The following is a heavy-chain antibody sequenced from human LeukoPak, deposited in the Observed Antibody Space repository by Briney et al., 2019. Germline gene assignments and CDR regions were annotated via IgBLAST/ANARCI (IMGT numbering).Heavy chain of an antibody. Sequence: GGSLRLSCAASGITFSNYAVTWVRQAPGKGLEWVSGISGSGSSTYYADSVKGRFTLSRDYPKNTLYLQMNSLRAEDTAVYFCAKYSGSYYYPPNWDSWGQGTLVTVSS. CDR1: GITFSNYA. D-gene: IGHD1-26*01. CDR2: ISGSGSST. V-gene: IGHV3-23*01. J-gene: IGHJ4*02. CDR3: AKYSGSYYYPPNWDS.